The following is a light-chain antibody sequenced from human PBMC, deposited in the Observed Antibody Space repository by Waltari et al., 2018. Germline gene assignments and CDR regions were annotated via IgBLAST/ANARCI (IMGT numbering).Light chain of an antibody. CDR2: DTS. V-gene: IGKV3-11*01. J-gene: IGKJ4*01. CDR1: QSISNY. Sequence: EIVLTQSPATLSLSPGERATLSCRARQSISNYLAWYQQTRGQAPRLLLYDTSNRATGIPARFGGSGSGTEFTLTISILEPDDFAVYYCHQRSDWGTFGGGTKVEI. CDR3: HQRSDWGT.